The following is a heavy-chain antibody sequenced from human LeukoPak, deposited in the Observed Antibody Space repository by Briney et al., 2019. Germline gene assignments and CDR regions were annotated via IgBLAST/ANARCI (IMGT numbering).Heavy chain of an antibody. CDR1: GMTFSNYW. CDR2: IKRDGSEK. D-gene: IGHD3-10*01. J-gene: IGHJ3*02. Sequence: GGSLRLSCTGSGMTFSNYWMSWVRQAPGKGLEWVANIKRDGSEKYYVDSVKGRFTISRDNAENSLYLQMNSLRAEDTAVYYCARARDYGSGKANAFDIWGQGTMVTVSS. V-gene: IGHV3-7*05. CDR3: ARARDYGSGKANAFDI.